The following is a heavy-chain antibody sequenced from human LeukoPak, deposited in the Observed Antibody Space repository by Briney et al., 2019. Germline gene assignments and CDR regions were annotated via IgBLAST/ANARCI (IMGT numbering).Heavy chain of an antibody. V-gene: IGHV4-39*01. D-gene: IGHD3-10*01. Sequence: SETLSLTCTVSGGSISTSSYYWGWIRQPPGKGLECIGNIYYSGSTYYNPSLKSRVTISVDTSKNQFSLKLSSVTAADTAVYYCARQAGRITMVRGVSGWFDPWGQGTLVTVSS. CDR3: ARQAGRITMVRGVSGWFDP. J-gene: IGHJ5*02. CDR2: IYYSGST. CDR1: GGSISTSSYY.